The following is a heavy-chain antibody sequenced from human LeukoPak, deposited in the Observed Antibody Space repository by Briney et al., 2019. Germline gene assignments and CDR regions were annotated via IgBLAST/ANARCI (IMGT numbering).Heavy chain of an antibody. J-gene: IGHJ3*02. CDR1: GGTFSSYA. CDR2: IIPIFGTA. Sequence: ASVKVSCKASGGTFSSYAISWVRQAPGQGLEWMGGIIPIFGTANYAQKFQGRVTITTDESTSTAYMELSSLRSEDTAVYYCARGTSELHDAIDIWGQGTMVTVSS. D-gene: IGHD4-23*01. CDR3: ARGTSELHDAIDI. V-gene: IGHV1-69*05.